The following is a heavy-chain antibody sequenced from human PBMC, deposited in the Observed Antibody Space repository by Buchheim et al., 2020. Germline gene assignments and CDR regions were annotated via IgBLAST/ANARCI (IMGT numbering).Heavy chain of an antibody. Sequence: QVQLVESGGGVVQPGRSLRLSCAASGFTFSSYAMHWVRQAPGKGLEWVAVISYDGSNKYYADSVKGRFTISRDNSKNTLYLQMNSLRAEDTAVYYCASCSTSCRGWYFDYWGQGTL. CDR2: ISYDGSNK. D-gene: IGHD2-2*01. J-gene: IGHJ4*02. CDR1: GFTFSSYA. CDR3: ASCSTSCRGWYFDY. V-gene: IGHV3-30*04.